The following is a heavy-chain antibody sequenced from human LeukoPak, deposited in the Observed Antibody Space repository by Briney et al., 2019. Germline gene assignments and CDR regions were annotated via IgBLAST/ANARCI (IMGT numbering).Heavy chain of an antibody. CDR2: ISGSGGST. V-gene: IGHV3-23*01. CDR3: ANFRGQQLEYFQH. D-gene: IGHD6-13*01. Sequence: GGSLTLSCAASGFTFSSYAMRWVRQAPGKGLEWVSAISGSGGSTYYADSVKGRFTISRDNSKNTLYLQMNSLRAEDTAVYYCANFRGQQLEYFQHWGQGTLVTVSS. CDR1: GFTFSSYA. J-gene: IGHJ1*01.